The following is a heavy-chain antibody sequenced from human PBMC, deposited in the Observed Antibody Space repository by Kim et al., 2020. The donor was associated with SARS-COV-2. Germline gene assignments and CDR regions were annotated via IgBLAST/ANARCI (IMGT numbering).Heavy chain of an antibody. Sequence: GSLRLSCAASGFTFSSYSLNWVRQSPGKGLEWVSSIDTGNYKYYADSVRGRFAISRDNAKTSLYLQMNSLRVEDTAVYYCVRIAGSRGHYYYMDVWGKG. CDR3: VRIAGSRGHYYYMDV. CDR2: IDTGNYK. D-gene: IGHD6-19*01. CDR1: GFTFSSYS. V-gene: IGHV3-21*01. J-gene: IGHJ6*03.